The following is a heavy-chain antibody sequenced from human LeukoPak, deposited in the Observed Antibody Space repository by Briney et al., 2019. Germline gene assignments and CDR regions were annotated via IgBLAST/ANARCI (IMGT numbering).Heavy chain of an antibody. J-gene: IGHJ4*02. CDR2: IYTSGST. CDR3: ARENSGSYREFDY. Sequence: SETLSLTCTVSGGSIGSYYWSWIRQPAGKGLEWIGRIYTSGSTNSNASLKSRVSMSVDTSKNQFSLKLSSVTAADTAVFYCARENSGSYREFDYWGQGTLVTVSS. D-gene: IGHD1-26*01. V-gene: IGHV4-4*07. CDR1: GGSIGSYY.